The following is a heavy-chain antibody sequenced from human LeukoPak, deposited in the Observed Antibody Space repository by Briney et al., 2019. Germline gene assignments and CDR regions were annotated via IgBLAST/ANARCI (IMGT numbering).Heavy chain of an antibody. D-gene: IGHD4-17*01. CDR1: GFTFSSYE. Sequence: GGSLRLSCAASGFTFSSYEMNWVRQAPGRGLEWVSYISSSGSTIYYADSVKGRFTISRDNAKNSLYLQMNSLRAEDTAVYYCASLDYGDSKDDYWGQGTLVTVSS. CDR3: ASLDYGDSKDDY. V-gene: IGHV3-48*03. CDR2: ISSSGSTI. J-gene: IGHJ4*02.